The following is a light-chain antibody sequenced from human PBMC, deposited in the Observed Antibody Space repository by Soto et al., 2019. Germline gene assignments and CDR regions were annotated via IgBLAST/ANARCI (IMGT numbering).Light chain of an antibody. Sequence: QSVLAQPASVSGSPGQSITISCSGTSNDVGHFTYVSWFQQHPGKAPKLLLFDVNNWPSGVSDRSSGSKSGNTASLTISVLKPEDEADYYCTSFQTSETFVFGSGTKLTVL. CDR1: SNDVGHFTY. CDR2: DVN. CDR3: TSFQTSETFV. J-gene: IGLJ1*01. V-gene: IGLV2-14*03.